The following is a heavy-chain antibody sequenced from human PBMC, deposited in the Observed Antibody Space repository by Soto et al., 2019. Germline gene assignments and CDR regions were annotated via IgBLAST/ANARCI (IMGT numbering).Heavy chain of an antibody. J-gene: IGHJ6*03. D-gene: IGHD2-15*01. Sequence: SETLSLTCTVSGGSISSGGYYWSWIRQHPGKGLEWIGYIYYSGSTYYNPSLKSRVTISVDTSKNQFSLKLSSVTAADTAVYYCASHVDSGYYYYYMDVWGKGTTVTVSS. CDR1: GGSISSGGYY. CDR3: ASHVDSGYYYYYMDV. V-gene: IGHV4-31*03. CDR2: IYYSGST.